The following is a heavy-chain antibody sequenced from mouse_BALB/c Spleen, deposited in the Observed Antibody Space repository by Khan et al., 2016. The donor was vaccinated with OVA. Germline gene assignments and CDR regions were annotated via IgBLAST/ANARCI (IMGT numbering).Heavy chain of an antibody. D-gene: IGHD2-10*01. CDR3: ARWGAYYGPMDY. CDR2: INPYSSTI. CDR1: GFDFSRYW. J-gene: IGHJ4*01. V-gene: IGHV4-1*02. Sequence: EVKLLESGGGLVQPGGSLKLSCAASGFDFSRYWMSWVRQAPGKGLEWIGEINPYSSTINYTPSLKDKFIISRDNAKNTLYLQMSKVRSEDTALNYWARWGAYYGPMDYWGQGTSVTVSS.